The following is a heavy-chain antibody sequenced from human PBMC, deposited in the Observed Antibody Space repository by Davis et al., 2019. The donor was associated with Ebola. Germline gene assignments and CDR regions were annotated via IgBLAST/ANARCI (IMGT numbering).Heavy chain of an antibody. Sequence: SVKVSCKASGYTFTSYYMHWVRQAPGQGLEWMGGIIPIFGTANYAQKFQGRVTITADKSTSTAYMELSSLRSEDTAVYYCARDGVGATNWFDPWGQGTLVTVSS. CDR2: IIPIFGTA. CDR1: GYTFTSYY. CDR3: ARDGVGATNWFDP. D-gene: IGHD1-26*01. J-gene: IGHJ5*02. V-gene: IGHV1-69*06.